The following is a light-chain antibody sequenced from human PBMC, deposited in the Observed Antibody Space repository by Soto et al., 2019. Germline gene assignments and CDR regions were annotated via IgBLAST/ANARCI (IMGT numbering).Light chain of an antibody. CDR1: QDISDD. V-gene: IGKV1-6*01. Sequence: ALPITQSPSSLSASVLYIVTITCRASQDISDDVGWYQQTPGKAPKLLISGASRLQSGVPSRFSGSGSGAAFTLTITSLRPEDSATYYCLQNHNYPRTFGQGTKVDNK. J-gene: IGKJ1*01. CDR2: GAS. CDR3: LQNHNYPRT.